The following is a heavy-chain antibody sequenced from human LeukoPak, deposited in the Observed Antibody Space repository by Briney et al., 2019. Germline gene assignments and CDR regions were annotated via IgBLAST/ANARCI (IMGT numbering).Heavy chain of an antibody. Sequence: GGSLRLSCAASGFTFDDYAMHWVRQAPGKGLEWVSGISWNSGSIGYADSVKGRFTISRDNAKNSLYLQMNSLRAEDTALYYCAKDIHPWLVPSYFDYWGQGTPVTVSS. CDR1: GFTFDDYA. CDR3: AKDIHPWLVPSYFDY. J-gene: IGHJ4*02. CDR2: ISWNSGSI. V-gene: IGHV3-9*01. D-gene: IGHD6-19*01.